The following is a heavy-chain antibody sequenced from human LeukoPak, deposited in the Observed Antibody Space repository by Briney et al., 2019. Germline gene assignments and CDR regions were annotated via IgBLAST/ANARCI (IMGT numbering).Heavy chain of an antibody. CDR1: GFTFSSYA. D-gene: IGHD2-2*01. CDR3: ARGILVVPDATEDY. V-gene: IGHV3-66*01. Sequence: PGGSLRLSCAASGFTFSSYAMSWVRQAPGEGLEWVSVIYSGGSTYYADSVKGRFTISRDNSKNTLYLQMNSLRAEDTAVYYCARGILVVPDATEDYWGQGTLVIVSS. J-gene: IGHJ4*02. CDR2: IYSGGST.